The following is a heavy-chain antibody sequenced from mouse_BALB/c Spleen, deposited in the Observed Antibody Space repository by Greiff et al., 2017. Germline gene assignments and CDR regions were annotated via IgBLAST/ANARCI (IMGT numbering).Heavy chain of an antibody. J-gene: IGHJ2*01. CDR3: ARGEVPLYFDY. Sequence: EVQRVESGPELEKPGASVKISCKASGYSFTGYNMNWVKQSTGKSLEWIGNIDPYYGGTSYNQKFKGKATLTVDNSSSTAYMQLKSLTSEDSAVYSCARGEVPLYFDYWGQGTTLTVSS. CDR2: IDPYYGGT. V-gene: IGHV1S135*01. CDR1: GYSFTGYN. D-gene: IGHD2-14*01.